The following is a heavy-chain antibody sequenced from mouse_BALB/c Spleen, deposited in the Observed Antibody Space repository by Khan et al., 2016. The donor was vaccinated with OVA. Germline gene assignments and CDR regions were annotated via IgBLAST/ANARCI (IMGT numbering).Heavy chain of an antibody. CDR2: INPSNGYT. V-gene: IGHV1-4*01. CDR3: VRDGAYHRNDGWFAY. Sequence: QVQLKQSGVELARPGASVKMSCKASGYTFTSYTIHWIKKRPRQGLEWIGYINPSNGYTNYNQKFKDKATLTTDKSSTTAYLQLRSLTSDDSAVYNCVRDGAYHRNDGWFAYWGQGTLVTVSA. D-gene: IGHD2-14*01. J-gene: IGHJ3*01. CDR1: GYTFTSYT.